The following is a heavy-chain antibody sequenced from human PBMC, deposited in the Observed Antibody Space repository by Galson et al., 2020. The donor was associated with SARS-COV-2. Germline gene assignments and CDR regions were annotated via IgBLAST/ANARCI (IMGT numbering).Heavy chain of an antibody. CDR1: GFTFSSYA. CDR2: ISYDGSNK. Sequence: QAGGSLRLSCAASGFTFSSYAMHWVRQAPGKGLEWVAVISYDGSNKYYADSVKGRFTISRDNSKNTLYMQMNSLRAEDTAVYYCASELLNYFDYWGQGTLVTVSS. J-gene: IGHJ4*02. D-gene: IGHD3-10*01. CDR3: ASELLNYFDY. V-gene: IGHV3-30*04.